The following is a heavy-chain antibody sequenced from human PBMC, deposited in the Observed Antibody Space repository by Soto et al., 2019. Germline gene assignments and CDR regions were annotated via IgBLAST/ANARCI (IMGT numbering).Heavy chain of an antibody. CDR3: ERADTQEYWFDP. J-gene: IGHJ5*02. Sequence: SETLSLTCTVSGGSVSSGSYYWSWIRQPPGKGLEWIGYIYYSGSTNYNPSLKSRVTISVDTSKNQFSLKLSSVTAADTAVYYCERADTQEYWFDPWGQGTLVSVSS. CDR2: IYYSGST. D-gene: IGHD5-18*01. V-gene: IGHV4-61*01. CDR1: GGSVSSGSYY.